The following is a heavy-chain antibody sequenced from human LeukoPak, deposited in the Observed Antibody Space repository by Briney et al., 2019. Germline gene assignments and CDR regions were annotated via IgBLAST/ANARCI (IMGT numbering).Heavy chain of an antibody. V-gene: IGHV6-1*01. CDR3: ARRLTQYDCFDP. D-gene: IGHD2-2*01. Sequence: SQTLSLTCAISGDSVSSNSVTWNWIRQSPSRGLEWLGRTYYRSTWYNDYAVSVRGRITVNPDTSKNQFSLHLNSVTLEDTAVYYCARRLTQYDCFDPWGQGILVTVSS. J-gene: IGHJ5*02. CDR2: TYYRSTWYN. CDR1: GDSVSSNSVT.